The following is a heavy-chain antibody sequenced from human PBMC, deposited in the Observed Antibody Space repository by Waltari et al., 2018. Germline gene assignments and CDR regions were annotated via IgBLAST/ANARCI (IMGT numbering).Heavy chain of an antibody. CDR3: ARRRNYPGGAMDV. CDR1: GHSFTSYW. V-gene: IGHV5-51*01. Sequence: EVQLVQSGAEVKKPGESLKISCKDSGHSFTSYWIAWVRQMPGKGLEWMGIIYPGDDDTRYSPSFQGQVTISADKSISTAYLQWSSLKASDTGMYYCARRRNYPGGAMDVWGRGTTVTVSS. CDR2: IYPGDDDT. D-gene: IGHD4-4*01. J-gene: IGHJ6*02.